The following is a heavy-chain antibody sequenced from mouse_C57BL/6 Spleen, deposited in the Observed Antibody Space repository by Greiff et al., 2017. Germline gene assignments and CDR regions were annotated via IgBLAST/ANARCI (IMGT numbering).Heavy chain of an antibody. CDR3: ARGGGATDY. J-gene: IGHJ2*01. Sequence: QVQLQQPGAELVRPGSSVKLSCKASGYTFTSYWLHWVKQRPIQGLEWIGNIDPSDSETHYSQKFKDKATLTVDKSSSTAYMQLSSLTSEDSAVYYCARGGGATDYWGQGTTLTVSA. CDR1: GYTFTSYW. CDR2: IDPSDSET. V-gene: IGHV1-52*01. D-gene: IGHD3-1*01.